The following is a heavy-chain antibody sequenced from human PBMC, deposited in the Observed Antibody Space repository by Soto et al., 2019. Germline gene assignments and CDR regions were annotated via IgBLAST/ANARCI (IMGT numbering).Heavy chain of an antibody. D-gene: IGHD1-26*01. Sequence: SETLSLTCAVSGGSISSGGYSWSWIRQPPGKGLEWIGYIYHSGSTYYNPSLKSRVTISVDRSKNQFSLKLSSVTAADTAVYYCAAGGGPPRYYWGQGTLVPVSS. CDR2: IYHSGST. CDR3: AAGGGPPRYY. V-gene: IGHV4-30-2*01. J-gene: IGHJ4*02. CDR1: GGSISSGGYS.